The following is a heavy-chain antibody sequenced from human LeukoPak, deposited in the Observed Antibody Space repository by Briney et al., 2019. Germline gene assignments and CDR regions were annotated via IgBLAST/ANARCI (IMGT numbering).Heavy chain of an antibody. CDR3: ARDLLDIVVVPAAMTGHDYYYHMDV. Sequence: GGSLRLSCAASGFTFSAYSMNWVRQAPGKGLEWVSYISDSSSNIYYADSVKGRFTISRDNAKNSLYLQMNSLRAEDTAVYYCARDLLDIVVVPAAMTGHDYYYHMDVWGKGTTVTVSS. V-gene: IGHV3-48*04. CDR1: GFTFSAYS. CDR2: ISDSSSNI. D-gene: IGHD2-2*01. J-gene: IGHJ6*03.